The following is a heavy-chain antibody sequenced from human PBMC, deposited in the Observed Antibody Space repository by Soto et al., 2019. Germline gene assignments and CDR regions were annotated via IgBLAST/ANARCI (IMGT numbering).Heavy chain of an antibody. CDR2: INHSGST. CDR1: GGSFSGYY. CDR3: AGDSVNLDYQDDGKDV. J-gene: IGHJ6*01. D-gene: IGHD4-17*01. V-gene: IGHV4-34*01. Sequence: PSETLSLTCAVYGGSFSGYYCSWIRQPPGKGLEWIGEINHSGSTNYNPSLKSRVTISAYTSKNQLSLTLRSVTAAATAVHYCAGDSVNLDYQDDGKDVWREGTRVTVSS.